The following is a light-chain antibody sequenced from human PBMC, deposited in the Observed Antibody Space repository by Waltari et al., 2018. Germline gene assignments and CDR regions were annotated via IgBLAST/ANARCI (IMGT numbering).Light chain of an antibody. CDR2: WAS. V-gene: IGKV4-1*01. CDR1: QSILFSSNNENY. J-gene: IGKJ1*01. Sequence: DIVLTQSPDSLAVSLGARATISCKASQSILFSSNNENYLAWYQQKPGQPPKLLISWASTRESGLPDRFTSSGSGTDFTLTISSLQAEDVAVYFCQQYLSTPWTFGQGTKVEIK. CDR3: QQYLSTPWT.